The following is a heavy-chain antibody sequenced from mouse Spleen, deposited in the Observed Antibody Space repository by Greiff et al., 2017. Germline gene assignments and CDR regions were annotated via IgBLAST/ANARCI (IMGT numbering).Heavy chain of an antibody. CDR1: GFTFSSYA. Sequence: EVQLVESGGGLVKPGGSLKLSCAASGFTFSSYAMSWVRQTPEKRLEWVASISSGGSTYYPDSVKGRFTISRDNARNILYLQMSSLRSEDTAMYYCAREGLRFDYWGQGTTLTVSS. D-gene: IGHD3-3*01. V-gene: IGHV5-6-5*01. CDR2: ISSGGST. CDR3: AREGLRFDY. J-gene: IGHJ2*01.